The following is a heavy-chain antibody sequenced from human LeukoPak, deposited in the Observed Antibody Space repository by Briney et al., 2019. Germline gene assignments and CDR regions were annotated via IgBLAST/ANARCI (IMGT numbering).Heavy chain of an antibody. J-gene: IGHJ5*02. CDR2: IIPIFGIA. D-gene: IGHD2-2*01. CDR1: GGTFSSYA. CDR3: ARDVETDCSSTSCYYNWFDP. V-gene: IGHV1-69*04. Sequence: SVKVSCKASGGTFSSYAISWVRQAPGQGLEWMGKIIPIFGIANYAQKFQGRVTITADKSTSTAYMELSSLRSEDTAVYYCARDVETDCSSTSCYYNWFDPWGQGTLVTVSS.